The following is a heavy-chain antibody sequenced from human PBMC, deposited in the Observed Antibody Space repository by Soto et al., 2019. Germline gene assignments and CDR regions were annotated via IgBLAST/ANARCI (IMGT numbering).Heavy chain of an antibody. V-gene: IGHV1-2*04. Sequence: WASVNVSCKSSGYTFTGYYMHWVRQAPGQGLECMGWINPNSGGTNYAQKFQGWVTMTRDTSISTAYMELSRLRSDDTAVYYCARGGYCSSTSCYTGTYYYYGMDVWGQGTTVTVSS. J-gene: IGHJ6*02. CDR1: GYTFTGYY. CDR3: ARGGYCSSTSCYTGTYYYYGMDV. D-gene: IGHD2-2*02. CDR2: INPNSGGT.